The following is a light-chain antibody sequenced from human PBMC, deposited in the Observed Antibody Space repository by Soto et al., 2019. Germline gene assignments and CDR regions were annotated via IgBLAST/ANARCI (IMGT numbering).Light chain of an antibody. J-gene: IGLJ1*01. CDR2: SNN. CDR3: AAWDDTLNGPLYV. Sequence: QSVLTQPPSASGTPGQRVTISCSGSSSNIGSNTVKWYQQLPGTAPKLLIYSNNQRPSGVPDRFSGSTSGTSASLAISGLQSEDEADYYRAAWDDTLNGPLYVFGTGTKVTVL. CDR1: SSNIGSNT. V-gene: IGLV1-44*01.